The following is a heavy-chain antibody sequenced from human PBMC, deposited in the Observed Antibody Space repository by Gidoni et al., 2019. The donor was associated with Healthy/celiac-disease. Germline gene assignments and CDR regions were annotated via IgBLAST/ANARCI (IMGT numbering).Heavy chain of an antibody. CDR1: GGTFSIYA. Sequence: QVQLVQSGAEVKKPGSSVKVSCKASGGTFSIYAISWVRQAPGHGLEWMGGIIPIFGTANYAQKFQGRVTITADKATSTAYMELSSLRSEDTAVYYCARGNYDSSGYTFDYWGQGTLVTVSS. CDR3: ARGNYDSSGYTFDY. J-gene: IGHJ4*02. V-gene: IGHV1-69*06. CDR2: IIPIFGTA. D-gene: IGHD3-22*01.